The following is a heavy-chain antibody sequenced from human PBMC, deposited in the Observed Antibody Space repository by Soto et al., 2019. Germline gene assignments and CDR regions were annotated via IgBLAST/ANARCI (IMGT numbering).Heavy chain of an antibody. CDR1: GGTFSSYA. J-gene: IGHJ6*02. D-gene: IGHD2-8*01. Sequence: ASVKVSCKASGGTFSSYAISWVRQAPGQGLEWMVGIIPIFGTANYAQKFQGRVTITADESTSTAYMELSSLRSEDTAVYYCARDGAMDYYYYYGMDVWGQGTTVTVSS. V-gene: IGHV1-69*13. CDR2: IIPIFGTA. CDR3: ARDGAMDYYYYYGMDV.